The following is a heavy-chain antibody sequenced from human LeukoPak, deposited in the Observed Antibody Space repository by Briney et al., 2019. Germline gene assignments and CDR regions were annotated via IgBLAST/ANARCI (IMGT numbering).Heavy chain of an antibody. CDR3: ARAITMVRGVITPNPVFDY. Sequence: PSETLSLTCTVSGGSISSSSYYWGWIRQPPGKGLEWIGSIYYSGSTYYNPSLKSRVTISVDTSKNQFSLKLSSVTAADTAVYYCARAITMVRGVITPNPVFDYWGQGTLVTVSS. J-gene: IGHJ4*02. D-gene: IGHD3-10*01. V-gene: IGHV4-39*01. CDR1: GGSISSSSYY. CDR2: IYYSGST.